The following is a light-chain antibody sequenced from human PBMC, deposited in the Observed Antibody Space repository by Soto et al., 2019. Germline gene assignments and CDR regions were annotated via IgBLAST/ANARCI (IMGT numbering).Light chain of an antibody. CDR3: SSFVGSHPVV. CDR2: EVT. V-gene: IGLV2-8*01. CDR1: SRDGGGYNY. J-gene: IGLJ2*01. Sequence: QSALTPPPSASGTPGQSVPISCTGTSRDGGGYNYVSWFQQHPGKAPKLIIYEVTKRPSGVPDRFSGSKSGNTASLTVSGLQAEDEADYYFSSFVGSHPVVFVGGTKLTVL.